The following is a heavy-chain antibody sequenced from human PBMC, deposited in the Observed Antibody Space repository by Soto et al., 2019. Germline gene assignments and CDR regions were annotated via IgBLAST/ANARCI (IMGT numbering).Heavy chain of an antibody. V-gene: IGHV1-8*01. CDR1: GDTFTSYA. Sequence: ASVKVSCKASGDTFTSYAINWVRQATGQGLEWMGWMNPNSGNTGYAQKFQGRVTMTRNTSISTAYMELSSLRSEDTAVYYCARGRHYDFWSGYYRDNWFDPWGQGTLVIVSS. D-gene: IGHD3-3*01. CDR3: ARGRHYDFWSGYYRDNWFDP. CDR2: MNPNSGNT. J-gene: IGHJ5*02.